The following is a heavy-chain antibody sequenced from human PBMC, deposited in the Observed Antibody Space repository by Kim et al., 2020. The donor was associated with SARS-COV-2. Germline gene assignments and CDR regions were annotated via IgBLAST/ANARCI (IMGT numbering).Heavy chain of an antibody. Sequence: SETLSLTCAVYGGSFSGYYWSWIRQPPGKGLEWIGEINHSGSTNYNPSLKSRVTISVDTSKNQFSLKLSSVTAADTAVYYCARGVVAWSGYDGPRAFDIWGQGTMVTVSS. CDR3: ARGVVAWSGYDGPRAFDI. J-gene: IGHJ3*02. V-gene: IGHV4-34*01. CDR1: GGSFSGYY. D-gene: IGHD5-12*01. CDR2: INHSGST.